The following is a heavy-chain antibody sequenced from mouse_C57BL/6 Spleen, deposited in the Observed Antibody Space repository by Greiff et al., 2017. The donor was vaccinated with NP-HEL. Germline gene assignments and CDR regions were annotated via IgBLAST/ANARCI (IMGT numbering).Heavy chain of an antibody. CDR2: IYPRSGNT. Sequence: QVQLKQSGAELARPGASVKLSCKASGYTFTSYGIRWVKQRTGQGLEWIGEIYPRSGNTYYNEKFKGKATLTADKSSSTAYMELSSLTSEDSAVYFCAREKGDDDTAGAMYYWGPGTSVTVSS. D-gene: IGHD2-3*01. V-gene: IGHV1-81*01. CDR3: AREKGDDDTAGAMYY. CDR1: GYTFTSYG. J-gene: IGHJ4*01.